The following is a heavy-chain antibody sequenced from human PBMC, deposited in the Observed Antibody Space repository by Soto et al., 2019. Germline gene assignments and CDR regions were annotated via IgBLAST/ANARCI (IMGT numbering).Heavy chain of an antibody. CDR3: ARGGSGYTWFNEF. J-gene: IGHJ4*02. D-gene: IGHD3-22*01. Sequence: QEQMVQSGAEVKKPGSSVKVSCKASGGLFSSSPISWVRQVPGQGLEWMGGIIPVFQTAYYTQRFQGRVTIPADESTNTAYMELSSLRSEDTAIYYGARGGSGYTWFNEFWGQGTLVTVSS. CDR1: GGLFSSSP. CDR2: IIPVFQTA. V-gene: IGHV1-69*01.